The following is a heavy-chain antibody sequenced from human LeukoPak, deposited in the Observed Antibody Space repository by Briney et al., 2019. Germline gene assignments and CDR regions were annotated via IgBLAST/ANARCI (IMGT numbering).Heavy chain of an antibody. CDR1: GGSISRYY. V-gene: IGHV4-59*01. J-gene: IGHJ4*02. Sequence: SETLSLTCTVSGGSISRYYWSWIRQPPGKGLEWIGYIYYSGRTNYNPSLKSRVTISVDTAKNQFSLKLSSVSAADTAVYYCARGHDYGGRKWYYFDYWGQGTLVTVSS. CDR2: IYYSGRT. CDR3: ARGHDYGGRKWYYFDY. D-gene: IGHD4-23*01.